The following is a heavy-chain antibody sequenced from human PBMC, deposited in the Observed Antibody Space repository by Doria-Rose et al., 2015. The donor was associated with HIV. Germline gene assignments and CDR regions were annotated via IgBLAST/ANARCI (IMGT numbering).Heavy chain of an antibody. V-gene: IGHV4-4*09. J-gene: IGHJ6*03. CDR3: ARFRPSRGIYYSLDV. CDR2: IYSSGST. D-gene: IGHD3-10*01. Sequence: PPGKGLEWIGYIYSSGSTHYNSSLKSRVTISIDTSKNQFSLKLSSVTAADTAEYYCARFRPSRGIYYSLDVWGKGTTVTVSS.